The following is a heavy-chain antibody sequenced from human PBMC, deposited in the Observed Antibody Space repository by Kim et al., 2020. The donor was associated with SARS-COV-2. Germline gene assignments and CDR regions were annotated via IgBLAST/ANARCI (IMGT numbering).Heavy chain of an antibody. Sequence: GGSLRLSCAASGFTFNEYSMNWVRQAPGKGLEWVSSISSSSSYIYYADSVKGRFTISRDNAKNLLYLQMNSLRAEDTAVYYCARLRKIQVDLGHYMDVWGKGTTVTVSS. CDR3: ARLRKIQVDLGHYMDV. CDR2: ISSSSSYI. CDR1: GFTFNEYS. J-gene: IGHJ6*03. V-gene: IGHV3-21*06. D-gene: IGHD1-1*01.